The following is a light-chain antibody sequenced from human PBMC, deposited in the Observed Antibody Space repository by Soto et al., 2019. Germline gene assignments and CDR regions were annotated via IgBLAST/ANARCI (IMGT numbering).Light chain of an antibody. V-gene: IGLV2-23*02. CDR2: EVS. CDR3: CSYAGSSLWV. CDR1: SSDVGSYNL. Sequence: QSALTQPASVSGSPGQSITISCTGTSSDVGSYNLVSWYQQHPGKAPKLTIYEVSKRPSGVSNRFSGSKSGNTASLTISGLQAEDEADYYCCSYAGSSLWVFGGGTKLTVL. J-gene: IGLJ3*02.